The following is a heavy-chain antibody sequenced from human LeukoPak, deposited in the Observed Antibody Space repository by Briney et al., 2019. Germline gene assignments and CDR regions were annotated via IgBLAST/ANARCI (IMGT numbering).Heavy chain of an antibody. J-gene: IGHJ4*02. CDR3: ARDDISGGSSNY. CDR2: IYYSGST. Sequence: PSETLSLTCTVSGGSISSGGYYWSWIRQHPGKGLEWIGYIYYSGSTYYNPSLKSRATISVDTSKNQFSLKLSSVTAADTAVYYCARDDISGGSSNYWGQGTLVTVSS. V-gene: IGHV4-31*03. CDR1: GGSISSGGYY. D-gene: IGHD2-15*01.